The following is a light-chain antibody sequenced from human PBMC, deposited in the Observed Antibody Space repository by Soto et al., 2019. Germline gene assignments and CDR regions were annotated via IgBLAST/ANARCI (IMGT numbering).Light chain of an antibody. CDR1: ERVSSSY. Sequence: ILLTQSPSTMSLSPGERATLSCGASERVSSSYVAWYQMKAGLAPRLLIHDASTRASGIPERFRGSKSGTDFTLTIRGLAPEDAEIYYCQQYGSYPITFGQGTRLEIK. CDR3: QQYGSYPIT. CDR2: DAS. V-gene: IGKV3D-20*01. J-gene: IGKJ5*01.